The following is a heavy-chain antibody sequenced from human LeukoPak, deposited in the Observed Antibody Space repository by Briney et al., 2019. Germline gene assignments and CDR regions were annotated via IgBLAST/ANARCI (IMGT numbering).Heavy chain of an antibody. V-gene: IGHV4-39*01. D-gene: IGHD6-13*01. Sequence: PSETLSLTCSVSDVSISSGIYYWGWIRQSPGRGLEWIGSISYSGTTFYTPSLKSRGTISVDTSKNQFSLKLNSLTATDTAIYYCERHSSSWYYFDYWAQGILVTVSS. CDR2: ISYSGTT. J-gene: IGHJ4*02. CDR3: ERHSSSWYYFDY. CDR1: DVSISSGIYY.